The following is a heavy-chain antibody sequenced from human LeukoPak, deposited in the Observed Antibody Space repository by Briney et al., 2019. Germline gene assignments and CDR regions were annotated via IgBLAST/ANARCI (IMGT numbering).Heavy chain of an antibody. V-gene: IGHV3-7*01. CDR3: ARPPHIAAAGQD. CDR1: GFTFSSYW. J-gene: IGHJ4*02. Sequence: GGSLRLSCAASGFTFSSYWMTWVRQAPGKGLEWVANIKRDGSEKYYTDSVKGRFTISRDNAKNSLYLQMNSLRVDDTAVYYCARPPHIAAAGQDWGQGTLVTVSS. CDR2: IKRDGSEK. D-gene: IGHD6-13*01.